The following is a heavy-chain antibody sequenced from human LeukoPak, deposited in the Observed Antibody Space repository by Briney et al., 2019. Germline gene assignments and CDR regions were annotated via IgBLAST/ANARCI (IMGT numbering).Heavy chain of an antibody. V-gene: IGHV4-4*07. CDR3: ARVSYYGSGSYGRFWFDP. CDR2: IYTSGST. D-gene: IGHD3-10*01. CDR1: GGSISGYY. Sequence: SETLSLTCTVSGGSISGYYWSWIRQPAGKGLEWIGRIYTSGSTNYDPSPKSRVTMSVDTSKNQFSLKLSSVTAADTAVYYCARVSYYGSGSYGRFWFDPWGQGTLVTVSS. J-gene: IGHJ5*02.